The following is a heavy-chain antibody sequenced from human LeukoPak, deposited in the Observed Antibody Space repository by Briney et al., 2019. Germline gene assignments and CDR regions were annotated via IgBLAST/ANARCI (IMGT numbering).Heavy chain of an antibody. J-gene: IGHJ4*02. CDR3: AEGYYDYVWGSYYFDY. Sequence: GGSLRLSCAASGFTFSSYAMSWVRQAPGKGLEWVSAISGSGGSTYYADSVKGRFTISRDNSRDTLYLQMNSLRAEDTAVYYCAEGYYDYVWGSYYFDYWGQGTLVTVSS. CDR2: ISGSGGST. V-gene: IGHV3-23*01. CDR1: GFTFSSYA. D-gene: IGHD3-16*01.